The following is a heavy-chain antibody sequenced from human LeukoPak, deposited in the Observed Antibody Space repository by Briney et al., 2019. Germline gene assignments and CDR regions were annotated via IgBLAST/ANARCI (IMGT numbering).Heavy chain of an antibody. CDR3: ARQSGYENNFDY. Sequence: SETLSHTCTVSGGSISSSSYYWGWIRQPPGKGLEWIGSIYYSGSTYYNPSLKSRVTISVDTSKNQFSLKLSSVAAADTAVYYCARQSGYENNFDYWGQGTLVTVSS. CDR2: IYYSGST. D-gene: IGHD5-12*01. J-gene: IGHJ4*02. V-gene: IGHV4-39*01. CDR1: GGSISSSSYY.